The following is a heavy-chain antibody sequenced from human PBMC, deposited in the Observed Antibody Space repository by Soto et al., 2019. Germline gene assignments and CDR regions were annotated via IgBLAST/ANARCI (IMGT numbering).Heavy chain of an antibody. Sequence: PSETLSLTCTVSGGSISSYYWSWIRPPPGKGLEWIGYIYYSGSTNYNPSLKSRVTISVDTSKNQFSLKLSSVTAADTAVYYCARDPPLYYYDSSGYPWGQGTLVTVSS. D-gene: IGHD3-22*01. CDR1: GGSISSYY. J-gene: IGHJ5*02. V-gene: IGHV4-59*01. CDR2: IYYSGST. CDR3: ARDPPLYYYDSSGYP.